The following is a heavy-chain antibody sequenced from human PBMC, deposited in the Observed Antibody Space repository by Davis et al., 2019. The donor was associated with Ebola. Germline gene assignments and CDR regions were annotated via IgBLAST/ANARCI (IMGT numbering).Heavy chain of an antibody. Sequence: GSLRLSCAASGFTFSSYEMNWVRQAPGKGLEWIGTISQSGSLTYYNSSLKSRVTIVVDTSNNHASLRLHSVTAADTAVYYCARTALTSVSDSGLGYNYYDPWGQGTLVTVSS. CDR2: ISQSGSLT. CDR3: ARTALTSVSDSGLGYNYYDP. D-gene: IGHD3-10*01. V-gene: IGHV4-34*01. J-gene: IGHJ5*02. CDR1: GFTFSSYE.